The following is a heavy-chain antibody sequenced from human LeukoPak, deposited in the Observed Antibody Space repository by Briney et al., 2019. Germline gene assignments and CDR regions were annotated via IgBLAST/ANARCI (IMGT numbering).Heavy chain of an antibody. Sequence: SETLSLTCAVYGGSFSGYYWSWIRQPPGKGLEWIGEINHSGSTNYNPSLKSRVTISVDTSKNQFSLKLSSVTAADTAVYYCARAGYSSSWAYYYYMDVWGKGTTVTISS. CDR2: INHSGST. V-gene: IGHV4-34*01. D-gene: IGHD6-13*01. CDR3: ARAGYSSSWAYYYYMDV. J-gene: IGHJ6*03. CDR1: GGSFSGYY.